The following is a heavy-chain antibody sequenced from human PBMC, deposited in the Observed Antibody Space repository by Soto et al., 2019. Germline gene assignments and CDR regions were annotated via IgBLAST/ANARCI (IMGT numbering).Heavy chain of an antibody. V-gene: IGHV4-31*03. D-gene: IGHD2-8*01. CDR2: ISYSGST. J-gene: IGHJ3*01. CDR3: ARSAQWDGFDP. Sequence: QVQLQESGPGLVRPSQTLSLTCTVSAGSISTINYYWSWIRQHPEKGLEWIGYISYSGSTFYHSSPTSRGTLSLDTSKKQFSLTLTSVTAADTAVYYCARSAQWDGFDPWGQGTMVTVSS. CDR1: AGSISTINYY.